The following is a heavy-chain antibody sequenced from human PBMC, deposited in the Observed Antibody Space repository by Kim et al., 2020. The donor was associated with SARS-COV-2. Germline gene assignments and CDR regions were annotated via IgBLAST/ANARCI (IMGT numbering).Heavy chain of an antibody. V-gene: IGHV4-30-4*01. CDR3: ARDADGYNGFGYYFDY. CDR1: GGSISSDDYY. Sequence: SETLSLTCTVSGGSISSDDYYWSWIRQPPGKGLEWIGYIYYSGSTYYNPSLKSRVTISVDTSKNQFSLKLSSVTAADTAVYYCARDADGYNGFGYYFDYWGQGTLVTVSS. J-gene: IGHJ4*02. CDR2: IYYSGST. D-gene: IGHD3-10*01.